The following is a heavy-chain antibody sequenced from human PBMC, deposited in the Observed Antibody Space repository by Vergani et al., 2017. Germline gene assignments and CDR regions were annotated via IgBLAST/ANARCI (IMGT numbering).Heavy chain of an antibody. J-gene: IGHJ4*02. CDR1: FDSIRNLY. Sequence: QVQLQESGPGLVKSSETLSLTCSVSFDSIRNLYCNWIRQPPGKGLEWIGSIHYSENTNYNPSLKSRVTMSVDTSKNQFSLKLSSVTAADTAVYYCAREYSSSVGFLAYWGQGALVTVSS. CDR3: AREYSSSVGFLAY. V-gene: IGHV4-59*11. CDR2: IHYSENT. D-gene: IGHD6-6*01.